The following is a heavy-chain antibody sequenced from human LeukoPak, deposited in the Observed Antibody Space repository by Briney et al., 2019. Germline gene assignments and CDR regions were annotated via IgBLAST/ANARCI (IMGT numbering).Heavy chain of an antibody. D-gene: IGHD6-19*01. CDR1: GFTFSSYA. CDR3: ARDRGSGWYNYYYYMDV. J-gene: IGHJ6*03. V-gene: IGHV3-30*04. Sequence: PGRSLRLSCAASGFTFSSYAMHWVRQAPGKGLEWVAVISYDGSNKYYADSVKGRFTISRDNSKNTLYLQMNSLRAEDTAVYYCARDRGSGWYNYYYYMDVWGKGTTVTVSS. CDR2: ISYDGSNK.